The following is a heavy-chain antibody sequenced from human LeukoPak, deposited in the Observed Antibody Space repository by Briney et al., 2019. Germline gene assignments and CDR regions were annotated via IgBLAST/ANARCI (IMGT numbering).Heavy chain of an antibody. CDR1: GFTFSSYQ. V-gene: IGHV3-48*03. J-gene: IGHJ4*02. Sequence: QPGGSLRLSCAASGFTFSSYQMNWARQAPGKGLEWLSYISGSGSTTYYADSVKGRFTVSRDNAKNSLYLQMNSLRAEDTAVYFCARRFDSWGQGTLVTVSS. CDR2: ISGSGSTT. CDR3: ARRFDS.